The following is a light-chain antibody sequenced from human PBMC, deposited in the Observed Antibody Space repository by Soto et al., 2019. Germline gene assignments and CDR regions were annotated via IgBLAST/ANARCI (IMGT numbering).Light chain of an antibody. V-gene: IGKV3-15*01. CDR3: QQYDSWPRT. Sequence: EIVMTQSPASLSVSPGETATLSCRASQRVGVNLAWYQQKPGQAPRLLIYHASTRVTGVPARFSGSGSGTDFTLTISSLQSEDIAFFYCQQYDSWPRTFGQGTKVEIK. J-gene: IGKJ1*01. CDR1: QRVGVN. CDR2: HAS.